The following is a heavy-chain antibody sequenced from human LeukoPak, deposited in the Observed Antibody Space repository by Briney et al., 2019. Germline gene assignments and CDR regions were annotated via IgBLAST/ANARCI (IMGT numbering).Heavy chain of an antibody. J-gene: IGHJ4*02. CDR3: ARGMGYSSGWPDYFDY. CDR2: IWYDGGNK. Sequence: PGGSLRLSCAASGFTFSSYGMHWVRQAPGKGLEWVAVIWYDGGNKYYADSVKGRFTISRDNSKNTLYLRMNSLRAEDTAVYYCARGMGYSSGWPDYFDYWGQGTLVTVSS. D-gene: IGHD6-19*01. CDR1: GFTFSSYG. V-gene: IGHV3-33*01.